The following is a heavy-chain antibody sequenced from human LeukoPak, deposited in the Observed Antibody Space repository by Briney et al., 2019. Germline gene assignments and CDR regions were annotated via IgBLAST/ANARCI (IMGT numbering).Heavy chain of an antibody. D-gene: IGHD2-2*01. V-gene: IGHV3-66*01. CDR2: INAVGIT. J-gene: IGHJ4*02. CDR1: GFIVSSTY. CDR3: ARGEGASISRRYFDY. Sequence: PGGSLRLSCAASGFIVSSTYLNWVRQAPGKGLEWVSFINAVGITYYADSVKGRFTISRDNSKNTVDLRMNSLRADDTAVYYCARGEGASISRRYFDYWGQGALVIVSS.